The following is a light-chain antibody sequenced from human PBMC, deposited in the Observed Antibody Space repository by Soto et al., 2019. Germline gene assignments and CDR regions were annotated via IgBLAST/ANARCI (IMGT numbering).Light chain of an antibody. CDR1: NSDIGGYNY. V-gene: IGLV2-11*01. CDR2: DVS. J-gene: IGLJ3*02. Sequence: QSALTQPRSVSGSPGQSVTISCTGTNSDIGGYNYVSWYQQHPGKAPKVMIYDVSRRPSGVPDRSSGSKSGNTASLTISGLQAEDEADYYCCSYAGRYNFWVFGGGTKLTVL. CDR3: CSYAGRYNFWV.